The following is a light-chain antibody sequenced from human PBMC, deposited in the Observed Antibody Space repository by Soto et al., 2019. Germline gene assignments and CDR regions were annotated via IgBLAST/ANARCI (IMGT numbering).Light chain of an antibody. CDR2: GAS. CDR3: QHYLNYPIT. J-gene: IGKJ5*01. CDR1: QDIGSV. Sequence: AIRMTQSPSSLSASTGDAFTITFRASQDIGSVLAWYQQKPGTAPKVLISGASNLHGGVPSRFSGSGSRTDFTLTITHLQSEDFATYYCQHYLNYPITFGQGTRLEIK. V-gene: IGKV1-8*01.